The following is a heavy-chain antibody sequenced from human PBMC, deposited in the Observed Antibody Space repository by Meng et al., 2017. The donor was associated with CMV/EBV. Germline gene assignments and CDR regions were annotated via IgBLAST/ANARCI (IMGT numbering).Heavy chain of an antibody. CDR1: GYHFTSYE. J-gene: IGHJ5*02. Sequence: SGYHFTSYEMNWVRQASGQGVEWMEWMDPNSDSTGSAQKFRRRITMPRNTSISTAYMDLSSLRYADTAMYYCARGTYSSSWSGSWFDPWGQGTLVTVSS. V-gene: IGHV1-8*01. CDR3: ARGTYSSSWSGSWFDP. CDR2: MDPNSDST. D-gene: IGHD6-13*01.